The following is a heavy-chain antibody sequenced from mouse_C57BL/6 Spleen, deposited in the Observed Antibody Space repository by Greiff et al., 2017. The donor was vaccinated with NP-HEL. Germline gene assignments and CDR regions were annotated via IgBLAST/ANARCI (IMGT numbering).Heavy chain of an antibody. V-gene: IGHV1-82*01. CDR2: IYPGDGDT. Sequence: QVQLQQSGPELVKPGASVKISCKASGYAFSSSWMNWVKQRPGKGLEWIGRIYPGDGDTNYNGKFKGKATLTADKSSSTAYMQLSSLTSEDSAVYFCARSPNWDGDAMDYWGQGTSVTVSS. D-gene: IGHD4-1*02. J-gene: IGHJ4*01. CDR1: GYAFSSSW. CDR3: ARSPNWDGDAMDY.